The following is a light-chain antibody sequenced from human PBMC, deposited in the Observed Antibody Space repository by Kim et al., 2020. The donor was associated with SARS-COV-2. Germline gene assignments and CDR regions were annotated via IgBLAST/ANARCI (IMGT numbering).Light chain of an antibody. CDR1: QSVTSSY. CDR2: GAS. CDR3: QQYGSSPLT. Sequence: TPGESATLSVRASQSVTSSYLAWYQQKPGQAPRLLFYGASTRVSGIPDRFSGSGSGTLFTLTISRLEPEDFAMYYCQQYGSSPLTFGGGTKVDIK. V-gene: IGKV3-20*01. J-gene: IGKJ4*01.